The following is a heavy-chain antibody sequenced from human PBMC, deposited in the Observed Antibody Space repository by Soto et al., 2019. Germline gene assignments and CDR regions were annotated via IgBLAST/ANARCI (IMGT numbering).Heavy chain of an antibody. CDR1: GYTFTSYA. Sequence: GASVKVSCKASGYTFTSYARHWVRQAPGQRLEWMGWINAGNGNTKYSQKFQGRVTITRDTSASTAYMELSSLRSEDTAVYYCARGLNGYLHYFDYWGQGTPVTVSS. CDR3: ARGLNGYLHYFDY. J-gene: IGHJ4*02. CDR2: INAGNGNT. D-gene: IGHD5-18*01. V-gene: IGHV1-3*01.